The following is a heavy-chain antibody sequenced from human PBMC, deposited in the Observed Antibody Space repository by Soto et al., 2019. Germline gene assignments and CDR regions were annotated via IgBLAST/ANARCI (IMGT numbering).Heavy chain of an antibody. CDR1: GYTFTSYA. D-gene: IGHD2-15*01. CDR2: INAGNGNT. V-gene: IGHV1-3*01. J-gene: IGHJ5*02. CDR3: ARSVSPVVVVADNWFDP. Sequence: ASLKVSCKASGYTFTSYAMHWVRQAPGQRLEWMGWINAGNGNTKYSQKFQGRVTITRDTSASTAYMELSSLRSEDTAVYYCARSVSPVVVVADNWFDPWGQGTLVTVSS.